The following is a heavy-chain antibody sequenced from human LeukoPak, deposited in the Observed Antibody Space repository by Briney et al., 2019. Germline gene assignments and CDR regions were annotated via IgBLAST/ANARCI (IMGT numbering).Heavy chain of an antibody. CDR2: ISGDGTIT. J-gene: IGHJ4*02. Sequence: GGSLRLSCEPSVFPFISYWMLWVRQAPGKGLVWVSRISGDGTITTYADFAKGRFTISRDNTKNILYLQMNSLKVEDTAIYYCSRSQFDYWGQGVLVTVSS. CDR3: SRSQFDY. V-gene: IGHV3-74*03. CDR1: VFPFISYW.